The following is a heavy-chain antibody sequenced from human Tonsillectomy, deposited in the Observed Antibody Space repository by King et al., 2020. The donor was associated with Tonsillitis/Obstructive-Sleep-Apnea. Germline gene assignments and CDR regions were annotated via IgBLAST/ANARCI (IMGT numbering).Heavy chain of an antibody. J-gene: IGHJ3*02. V-gene: IGHV1-18*01. CDR1: GYTFTSYG. CDR3: AEASGYSTGWYPIAFDI. D-gene: IGHD6-19*01. Sequence: QLVQSGVEVKKPGASVKVSCKASGYTFTSYGISWVRQAPGHGLEWMGWISAYNGNTNYAQKVQDRITMTTDTSTITAYMELRSLRSDDTAVYFCAEASGYSTGWYPIAFDIWGQGTMVVVSS. CDR2: ISAYNGNT.